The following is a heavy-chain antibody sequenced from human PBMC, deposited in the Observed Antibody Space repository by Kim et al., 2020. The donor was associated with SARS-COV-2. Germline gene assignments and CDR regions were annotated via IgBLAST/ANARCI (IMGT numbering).Heavy chain of an antibody. D-gene: IGHD6-6*01. CDR3: ARQAGIAARQVADF. Sequence: SETLSLTCNVSGASISSSSYYWGWLRQTPGKGLEWLGTIFHSGSTYYSPSLKSRLSISIDTSKSHFSLRLRSVSAADTGIYYCARQAGIAARQVADFWGQGTHVTVTS. CDR1: GASISSSSYY. V-gene: IGHV4-39*01. CDR2: IFHSGST. J-gene: IGHJ1*01.